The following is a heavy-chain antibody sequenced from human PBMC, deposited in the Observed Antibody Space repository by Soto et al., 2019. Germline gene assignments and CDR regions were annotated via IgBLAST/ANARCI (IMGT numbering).Heavy chain of an antibody. V-gene: IGHV3-15*01. CDR1: GFTFSNSC. Sequence: EVQLVESGGGLVKPGGSLRLSCAASGFTFSNSCMSWVRQAPGKGLEWVCRIRGRTDGGSKDYSAPGKGRLTIPRDDSQNPVYPKLNSLNTEGNAVYYSTTAPQSSAWDDYGMDVWGQGTPVTVSS. J-gene: IGHJ6*01. CDR3: TTAPQSSAWDDYGMDV. CDR2: IRGRTDGGSK. D-gene: IGHD6-6*01.